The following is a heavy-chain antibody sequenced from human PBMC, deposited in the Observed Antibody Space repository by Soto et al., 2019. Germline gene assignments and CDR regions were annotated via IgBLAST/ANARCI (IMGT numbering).Heavy chain of an antibody. CDR3: AKVRVKDYYYYAMDV. V-gene: IGHV1-8*02. CDR1: GYDFTAYD. CDR2: MNPINGAT. D-gene: IGHD4-4*01. Sequence: ASVKVSCKASGYDFTAYDINWVRQASGQGLEWMGWMNPINGATGTARRFQGRVSLSRNTATGTAYLELTSLRAEDTAMYYCAKVRVKDYYYYAMDVWGQGTTVTVSS. J-gene: IGHJ6*02.